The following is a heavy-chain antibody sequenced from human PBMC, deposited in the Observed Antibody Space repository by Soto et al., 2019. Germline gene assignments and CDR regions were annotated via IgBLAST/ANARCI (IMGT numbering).Heavy chain of an antibody. CDR1: GDSISSDGYS. V-gene: IGHV4-30-2*01. Sequence: QLQLQESGSGLVKPSQTLSLTCVVSGDSISSDGYSWSWIRQPPGKGLEWIGYIYPSGSTYYNPSLTRRVTISVDKANNQFSLRLSSVTAADTAVYYCARDYGHNWFDPWGQGTLVTVSS. J-gene: IGHJ5*02. CDR3: ARDYGHNWFDP. D-gene: IGHD4-17*01. CDR2: IYPSGST.